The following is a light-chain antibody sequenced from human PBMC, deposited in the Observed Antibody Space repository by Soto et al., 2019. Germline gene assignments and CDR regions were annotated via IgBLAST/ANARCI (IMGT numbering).Light chain of an antibody. J-gene: IGKJ4*01. V-gene: IGKV3-11*01. CDR2: DAS. CDR1: QSVSSY. Sequence: EIVLTQSPATLSLSPGERVTLSCRASQSVSSYLAWYQQKPGQAPRLLIYDASNRATGIPARFSGSGSGTDFTLTISSLEPEDFAVYYCQQRSNWPPDTFGGGTKVEIK. CDR3: QQRSNWPPDT.